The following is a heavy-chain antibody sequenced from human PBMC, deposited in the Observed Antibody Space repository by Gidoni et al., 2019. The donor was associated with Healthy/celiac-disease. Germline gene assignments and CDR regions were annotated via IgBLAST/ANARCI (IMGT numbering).Heavy chain of an antibody. CDR1: GFSLSTSGVG. CDR3: AHRRVLTHSGGYDYDY. V-gene: IGHV2-5*02. J-gene: IGHJ4*02. CDR2: IYWDDDK. D-gene: IGHD5-12*01. Sequence: QITLKESGPTLVKPTQTLTLTCTFSGFSLSTSGVGVGWIRQPPGKALEWLALIYWDDDKRYSPSLKSRLTITKDTSKNQVVLTMTNMDPVDTATYYCAHRRVLTHSGGYDYDYWGQGTLVTVSS.